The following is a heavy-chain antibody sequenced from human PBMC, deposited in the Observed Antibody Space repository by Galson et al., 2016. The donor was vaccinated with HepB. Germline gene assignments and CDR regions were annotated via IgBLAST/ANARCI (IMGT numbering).Heavy chain of an antibody. D-gene: IGHD3-3*01. Sequence: SLRLSCAASGFTFSSYAMSWVRQAPGKGLEWVSSIGGSGTYTYYADSVKGRFTISRDNSQNTLFLHMNSLRAEDTAVYYCAKERFWSGYTYFDPWGQGTLVTVSS. V-gene: IGHV3-23*01. CDR1: GFTFSSYA. CDR3: AKERFWSGYTYFDP. CDR2: IGGSGTYT. J-gene: IGHJ5*02.